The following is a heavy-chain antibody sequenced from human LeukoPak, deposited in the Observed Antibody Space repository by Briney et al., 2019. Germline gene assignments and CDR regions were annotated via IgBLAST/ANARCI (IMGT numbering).Heavy chain of an antibody. CDR1: GGSISSSNW. CDR3: AREGPRTFYDILTGYYY. D-gene: IGHD3-9*01. CDR2: IYHSGST. V-gene: IGHV4-4*02. J-gene: IGHJ4*02. Sequence: PSETLSLTCAVSGGSISSSNWWSWVRQPPGKGLEWIGEIYHSGSTNYNPSLKSRVTISVDKSKNQFSLKLSSVTAADTAVYYCAREGPRTFYDILTGYYYWGQGTLVTVSS.